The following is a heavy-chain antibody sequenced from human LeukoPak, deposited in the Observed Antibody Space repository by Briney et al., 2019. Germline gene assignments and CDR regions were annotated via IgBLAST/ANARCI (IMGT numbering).Heavy chain of an antibody. Sequence: GGSLRLSCAASGFTFSDYWMHWVRQPPGKGPVWVSRINPGGTTTNYADSVKGRCTISRDNAKNTLYLEISSLRVEDTAVYYCARDMWRTSQYWGQGTLVTVSS. J-gene: IGHJ4*02. CDR2: INPGGTTT. CDR1: GFTFSDYW. V-gene: IGHV3-74*01. D-gene: IGHD1-14*01. CDR3: ARDMWRTSQY.